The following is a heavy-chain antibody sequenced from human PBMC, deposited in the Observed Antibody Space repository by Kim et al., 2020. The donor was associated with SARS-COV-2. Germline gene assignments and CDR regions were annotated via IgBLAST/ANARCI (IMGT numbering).Heavy chain of an antibody. CDR2: INHRGST. V-gene: IGHV4-34*01. D-gene: IGHD3-10*01. CDR3: ARETSRGVEAFDI. Sequence: SETLSLTCAVYGASLNNFYWSWLRQSPGTGLEWIAEINHRGSTNYNPSLKSRVTISADTSKSQFSLKVNSVTVADTAVYYCARETSRGVEAFDIWGHGP. CDR1: GASLNNFY. J-gene: IGHJ3*02.